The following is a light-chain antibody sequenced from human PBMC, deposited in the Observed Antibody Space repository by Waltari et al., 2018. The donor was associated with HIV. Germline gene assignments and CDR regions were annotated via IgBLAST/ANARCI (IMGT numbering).Light chain of an antibody. V-gene: IGLV2-8*01. CDR3: VSYTEKDTFLL. CDR2: AVT. J-gene: IGLJ2*01. Sequence: QSALTQPPSASGSPGQSVAISCTGSSNDIGTYNFVSWYQHHPGKAPKLIIYAVTRRPPGIPNRFSGTKSGYTASLTVSDLQVEDEADYYCVSYTEKDTFLLFGGGTKLAV. CDR1: SNDIGTYNF.